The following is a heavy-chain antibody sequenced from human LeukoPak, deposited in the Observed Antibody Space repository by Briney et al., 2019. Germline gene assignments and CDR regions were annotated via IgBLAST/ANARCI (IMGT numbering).Heavy chain of an antibody. CDR2: ISYDGSNK. V-gene: IGHV3-30*18. CDR1: GFTFRSYG. CDR3: AKSVPLSRMITFGGAIDAFDI. D-gene: IGHD3-16*01. Sequence: PGGSLRLSCAASGFTFRSYGMHWVRQAPGKGLEWVAVISYDGSNKYYADSVKGRFTISRDNAKNSLYLQMNSLRAEDTAVYYCAKSVPLSRMITFGGAIDAFDIWGQGTMVTVSS. J-gene: IGHJ3*02.